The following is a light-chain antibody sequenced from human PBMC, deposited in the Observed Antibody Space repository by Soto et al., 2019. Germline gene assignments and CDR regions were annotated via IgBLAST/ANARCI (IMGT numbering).Light chain of an antibody. V-gene: IGKV3-20*01. Sequence: EIVLAQSPRSLSFSRPGRETLXLMASQSVSSTSLAWYQQKPGQAPRLLIYGASSRATGIPDRFSGSGSGTDFTLTISRLEPEDFAVYYCHQYGNYGITFGQGTRLEI. CDR2: GAS. J-gene: IGKJ5*01. CDR3: HQYGNYGIT. CDR1: QSVSSTS.